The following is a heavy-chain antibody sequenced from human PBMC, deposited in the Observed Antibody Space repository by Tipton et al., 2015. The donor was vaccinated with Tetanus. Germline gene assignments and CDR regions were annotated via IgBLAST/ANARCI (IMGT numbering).Heavy chain of an antibody. D-gene: IGHD4-23*01. CDR1: GGSITSYF. CDR3: ATMTPVDWYFDL. V-gene: IGHV4-59*01. CDR2: IYYSGST. Sequence: GLVKPSGTLSLTCNVSGGSITSYFWSWIRQSPGQGLEWIGLIYYSGSTSYNPSLKSRVTISVDTSKNQLSLKLTSVTAADTAVYYCATMTPVDWYFDLWGRGTLVTVSS. J-gene: IGHJ2*01.